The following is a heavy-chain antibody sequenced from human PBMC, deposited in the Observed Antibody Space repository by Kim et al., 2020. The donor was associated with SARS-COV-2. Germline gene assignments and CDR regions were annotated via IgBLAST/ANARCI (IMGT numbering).Heavy chain of an antibody. CDR3: ARGWLLLVY. D-gene: IGHD1-26*01. CDR2: STV. Sequence: STVYYADSVKGRFTISRDNAKHSLYLQMNSLRAKDTAVYYCARGWLLLVYWGQGTLVTVSS. J-gene: IGHJ4*02. V-gene: IGHV3-48*03.